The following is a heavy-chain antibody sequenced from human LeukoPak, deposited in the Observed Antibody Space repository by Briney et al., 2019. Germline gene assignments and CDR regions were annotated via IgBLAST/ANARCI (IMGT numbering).Heavy chain of an antibody. CDR2: IYYSGDT. CDR3: ARGRGYYDAFDT. D-gene: IGHD3-22*01. J-gene: IGHJ3*02. V-gene: IGHV4-59*12. CDR1: GGSISSDY. Sequence: SETLSLTCTVSGGSISSDYWSWIRQPPGKGLEWSWYIYYSGDTNYNPPLKSRVTISVDTSKNQFSLRLTSLTAADTAVYYCARGRGYYDAFDTWGQGTMVTVSS.